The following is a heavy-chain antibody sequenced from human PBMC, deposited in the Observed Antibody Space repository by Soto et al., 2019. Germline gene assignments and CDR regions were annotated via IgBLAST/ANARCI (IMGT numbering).Heavy chain of an antibody. V-gene: IGHV4-59*12. CDR1: GSSLSSYY. J-gene: IGHJ4*02. Sequence: SETLSLTCVVSGSSLSSYYCSWIRKPPGKGLEWIGYIYYSGSNYYNPSLKSRVTISVDRSKNQFSLKLSSVTAADTAVYYCARAGDSSGPVALGYWGQGTLVTVSS. D-gene: IGHD6-19*01. CDR3: ARAGDSSGPVALGY. CDR2: IYYSGSN.